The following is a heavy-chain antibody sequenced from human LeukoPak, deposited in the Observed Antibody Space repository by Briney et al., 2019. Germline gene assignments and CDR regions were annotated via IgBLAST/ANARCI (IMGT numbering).Heavy chain of an antibody. CDR2: INPSGGST. D-gene: IGHD5-24*01. Sequence: GASVKVSCKASGYTFTSYDINWVRQATGQGLEWMGIINPSGGSTSYAQKFQGRVTMTRDTSTSTVYMELSSLRSEDTAVYYCAIEMATITYNYWGQGTLVTVSS. J-gene: IGHJ4*02. CDR3: AIEMATITYNY. CDR1: GYTFTSYD. V-gene: IGHV1-46*01.